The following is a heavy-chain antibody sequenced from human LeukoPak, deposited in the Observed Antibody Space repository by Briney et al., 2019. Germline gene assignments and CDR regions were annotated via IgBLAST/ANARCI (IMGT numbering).Heavy chain of an antibody. CDR2: INPSGGST. J-gene: IGHJ4*02. V-gene: IGHV1-46*01. CDR3: ARGSINYNSGGYYDNPPLDY. Sequence: ASVKVSCKASGYTFTSYYMNWVRQAPGQGLEWMGMINPSGGSTNYAQKFQGRVTVARDTSTSTVYMELSSLRSEDTAVYYCARGSINYNSGGYYDNPPLDYWGQGTLVTVSS. CDR1: GYTFTSYY. D-gene: IGHD3-22*01.